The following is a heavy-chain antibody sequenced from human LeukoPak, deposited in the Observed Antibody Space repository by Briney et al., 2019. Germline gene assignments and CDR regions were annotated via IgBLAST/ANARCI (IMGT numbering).Heavy chain of an antibody. Sequence: ASVTVSCKASGYTFTSYGISWVRQAPGHGREWMGWISTYNGNTNYAQKLQGRVTMTTDTSTSTAYMELRSLRSDDTAVYYCARALTAPYYYSYMDVWGKGTTVTVSS. J-gene: IGHJ6*03. V-gene: IGHV1-18*01. D-gene: IGHD2-21*02. CDR1: GYTFTSYG. CDR2: ISTYNGNT. CDR3: ARALTAPYYYSYMDV.